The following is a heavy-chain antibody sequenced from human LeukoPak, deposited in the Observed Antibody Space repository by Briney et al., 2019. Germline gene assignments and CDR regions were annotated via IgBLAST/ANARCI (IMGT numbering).Heavy chain of an antibody. D-gene: IGHD6-19*01. CDR3: AKATTGYSSGRYPGWPVDY. V-gene: IGHV3-23*01. Sequence: GGSLRLSCAASGFTFSTYAMYWVRQAPGKGLEWVSGIFGSGGSTHYSDSVKGRFTISRDNSKNTVYLQMNSLRAEDTAVYYCAKATTGYSSGRYPGWPVDYWGQGTLVTVSS. CDR2: IFGSGGST. CDR1: GFTFSTYA. J-gene: IGHJ4*02.